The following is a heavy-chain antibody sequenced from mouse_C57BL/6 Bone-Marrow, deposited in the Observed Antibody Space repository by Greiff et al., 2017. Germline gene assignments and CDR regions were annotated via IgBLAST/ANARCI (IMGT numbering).Heavy chain of an antibody. V-gene: IGHV14-4*01. J-gene: IGHJ3*01. Sequence: VQLQQSGAELVRPGASVKLSCTASGFNIKDDYMHWVKQRPEQGLEWIGWIDPENGDTEYASKFQGKATITADTSSNTAYLQLSSLTSEDTAVYYCTTDRQNFFADWGQGTLVTVSA. CDR2: IDPENGDT. CDR1: GFNIKDDY. CDR3: TTDRQNFFAD. D-gene: IGHD3-2*01.